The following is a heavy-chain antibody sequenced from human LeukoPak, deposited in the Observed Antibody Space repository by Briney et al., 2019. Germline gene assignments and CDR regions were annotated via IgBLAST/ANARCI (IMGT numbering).Heavy chain of an antibody. CDR1: GLTFSSDA. CDR3: AKPISSGWYSFDY. D-gene: IGHD6-19*01. V-gene: IGHV3-23*01. Sequence: GGSLRLSCAASGLTFSSDAMSWVREAPGKGLEWVSAISGSGGSTYSADSVKGRFTISRDNSKNTLYLQINSLRAEDTAVYYCAKPISSGWYSFDYWGQGTLVTVSS. CDR2: ISGSGGST. J-gene: IGHJ4*02.